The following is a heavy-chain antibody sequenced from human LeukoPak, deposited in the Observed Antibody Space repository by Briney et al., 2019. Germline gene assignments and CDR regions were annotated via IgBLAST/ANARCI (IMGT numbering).Heavy chain of an antibody. V-gene: IGHV4-39*07. CDR1: GGSISSYY. J-gene: IGHJ3*02. CDR3: ARSRGKTTVDAFDI. Sequence: PSETLSLTCTVSGGSISSYYWGWIRQPPGKGLEWIGSIYYSGSTYYNPSLKSRVTISVGTSKNQFSLKLSSVTAADTAVYYCARSRGKTTVDAFDIWGQGTMVTVSS. D-gene: IGHD4-17*01. CDR2: IYYSGST.